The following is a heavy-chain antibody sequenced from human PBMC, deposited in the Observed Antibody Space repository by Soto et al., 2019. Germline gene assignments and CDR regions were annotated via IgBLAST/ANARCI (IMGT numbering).Heavy chain of an antibody. D-gene: IGHD2-15*01. CDR2: ISSSSSYI. CDR1: GFTFSSYS. CDR3: ARDDCSGGSCFNYYYYGMDV. Sequence: GGSLRLSCAASGFTFSSYSMNWVRQAPGKGLEWVSSISSSSSYIYYADSVKGRFTISRDNAKNSLYLQMNSLRAEDTAVYYCARDDCSGGSCFNYYYYGMDVWGQGTTVTVSS. J-gene: IGHJ6*02. V-gene: IGHV3-21*01.